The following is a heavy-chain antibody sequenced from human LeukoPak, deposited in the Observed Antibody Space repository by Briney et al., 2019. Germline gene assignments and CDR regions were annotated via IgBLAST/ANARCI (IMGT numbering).Heavy chain of an antibody. D-gene: IGHD5-12*01. CDR1: GGFISSSSYY. J-gene: IGHJ4*02. CDR3: ARRLGSGYGY. CDR2: IYYSGST. Sequence: ETLVLTCTGSGGFISSSSYYWGWIRQPPGKGLEGVGSIYYSGSTYYNPSLKSRVTISVDTSKNQFSLKLSSVTAADTAVYYCARRLGSGYGYWGQGTLVTVSS. V-gene: IGHV4-39*01.